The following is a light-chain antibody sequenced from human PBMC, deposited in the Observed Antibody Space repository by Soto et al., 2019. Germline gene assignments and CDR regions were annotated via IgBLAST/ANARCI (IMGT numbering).Light chain of an antibody. CDR3: QQYNSYSWT. Sequence: DIKMTQSPSTLSASVGDSVTNTYRASPRISSWLAWYQQKPGKAPKLLIYKASGLDSGVPSRFSGSGSGTEFTLTISSLQPDDFATYYCQQYNSYSWTFGQGTKV. J-gene: IGKJ1*01. CDR1: PRISSW. V-gene: IGKV1-5*03. CDR2: KAS.